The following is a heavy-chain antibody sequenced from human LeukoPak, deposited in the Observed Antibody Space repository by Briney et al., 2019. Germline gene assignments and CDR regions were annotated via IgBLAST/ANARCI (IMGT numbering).Heavy chain of an antibody. D-gene: IGHD6-19*01. CDR1: GFTFSSYA. Sequence: GGSLRLSCAASGFTFSSYAMSWVRQAPGKGLEWVSAISGSGGSTYYADSVKGRFTISRDNSKNTLHLQMNSLRAEDTAVYYCAKDRTYGSGWYYFDYWGQGTLVTVSS. CDR3: AKDRTYGSGWYYFDY. V-gene: IGHV3-23*01. J-gene: IGHJ4*02. CDR2: ISGSGGST.